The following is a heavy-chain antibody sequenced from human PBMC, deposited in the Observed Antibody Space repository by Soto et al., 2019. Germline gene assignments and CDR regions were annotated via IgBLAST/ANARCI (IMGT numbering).Heavy chain of an antibody. CDR1: DGSSNNYY. CDR2: INHSGST. CDR3: ARGGLIRGVLYY. Sequence: QVQLQQWGAGLLKPSETLSLTCAVYDGSSNNYYWSWIRQPPGKGLEWIGEINHSGSTNYNASLKSRATISEDTSKKQFSLELRFVTAADTAVYYCARGGLIRGVLYYWGQGTLVTVSS. V-gene: IGHV4-34*01. D-gene: IGHD3-10*01. J-gene: IGHJ4*02.